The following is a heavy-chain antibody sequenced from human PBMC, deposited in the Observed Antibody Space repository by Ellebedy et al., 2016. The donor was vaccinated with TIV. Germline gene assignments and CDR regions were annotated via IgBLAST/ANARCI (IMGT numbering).Heavy chain of an antibody. V-gene: IGHV3-21*01. CDR3: ARDRKMATASDS. D-gene: IGHD5-24*01. CDR2: ISRASSYI. CDR1: GFTFSTSA. Sequence: GESLKISCAASGFTFSTSAMNWVRQAPGKGLEWVSSISRASSYIYYADSVKGRFTISRDNAKNSLFLQMNSLRAEDTGVYYCARDRKMATASDSWGQGTLVTVSS. J-gene: IGHJ4*02.